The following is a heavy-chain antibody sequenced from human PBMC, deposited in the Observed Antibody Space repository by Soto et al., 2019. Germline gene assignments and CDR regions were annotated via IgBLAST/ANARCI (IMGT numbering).Heavy chain of an antibody. Sequence: QVQLVESGGGAVQPGRSLRLSCAGSGFTFSDYGIHWVRQAPGRGLEWVAVISYDGSKRYYGDSVKGRFTISRENSRTTVYLQMNSLGAEDSALYCCAKDSSAGGSPLDYWGQGTLVTVSS. V-gene: IGHV3-30*18. CDR1: GFTFSDYG. CDR3: AKDSSAGGSPLDY. J-gene: IGHJ4*02. CDR2: ISYDGSKR. D-gene: IGHD1-26*01.